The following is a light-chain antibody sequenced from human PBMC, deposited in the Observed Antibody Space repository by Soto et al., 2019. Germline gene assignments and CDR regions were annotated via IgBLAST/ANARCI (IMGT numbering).Light chain of an antibody. CDR2: GVS. CDR1: QSVSKTY. J-gene: IGKJ1*01. V-gene: IGKV3-20*01. CDR3: QQYSTLPWP. Sequence: VLTQSLGTLSSAPGERAPLSCRALQSVSKTYLAWYQQKPGQAPRLLMFGVSSRASGIPERFSGSGSGTDFTLTISRLEPGDFAEYYCQQYSTLPWPFGKETKVEIK.